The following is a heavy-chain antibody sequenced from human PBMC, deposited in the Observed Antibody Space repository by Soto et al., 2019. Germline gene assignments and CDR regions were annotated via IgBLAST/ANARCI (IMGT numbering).Heavy chain of an antibody. CDR1: GFTVSSNY. CDR3: AKVKAYYDFWSGYSN. J-gene: IGHJ4*02. V-gene: IGHV3-9*01. Sequence: GGSLRLSCAASGFTVSSNYMSWVRQAPGKGLEWVTGISWNSGSIGYADSVKGRFTISRDNAKNSLYLQMNSLRAEDTALYYCAKVKAYYDFWSGYSNWGQGTLVTVSS. CDR2: ISWNSGSI. D-gene: IGHD3-3*01.